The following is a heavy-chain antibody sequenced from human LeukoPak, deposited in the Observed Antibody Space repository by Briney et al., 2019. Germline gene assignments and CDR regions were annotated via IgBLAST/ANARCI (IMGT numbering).Heavy chain of an antibody. CDR3: AKSSDIAAAGMEDY. V-gene: IGHV3-7*01. CDR1: GFTFSSYW. CDR2: IKQDGSEK. Sequence: PGGSLRLSCAASGFTFSSYWMSWVRQAPGKGLEWVANIKQDGSEKYYVDSVKGRFTISRDNSKNTLYLQMNSLRAEDTAVYYCAKSSDIAAAGMEDYWGQGTLVTVSS. J-gene: IGHJ4*02. D-gene: IGHD6-13*01.